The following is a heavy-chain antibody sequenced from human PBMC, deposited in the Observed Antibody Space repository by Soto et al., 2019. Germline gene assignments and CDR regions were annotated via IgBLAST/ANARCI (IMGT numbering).Heavy chain of an antibody. CDR1: GFSFSSYA. D-gene: IGHD2-15*01. V-gene: IGHV3-23*01. Sequence: LRLSCAASGFSFSSYAMSWVRQAPGKGLEWVSAISGSGGSTYYADSVKGRFTISRDNSKNTLYLQMNSLRAEDTAVYYCAKDWDPDIVVVVAATQGAFDIWGQGTMVTVSS. CDR2: ISGSGGST. CDR3: AKDWDPDIVVVVAATQGAFDI. J-gene: IGHJ3*02.